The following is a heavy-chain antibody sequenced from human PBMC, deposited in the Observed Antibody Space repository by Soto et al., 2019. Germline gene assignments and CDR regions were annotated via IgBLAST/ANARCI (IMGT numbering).Heavy chain of an antibody. Sequence: EVQLVESGGGLVQPGGSQRLSCTASGFTFSTYWMSWVRQAPGKGLGWVANIKEDGSEKYYVDSVKGRFSISRDNARSSLYPQMNSLRSEDTAVYYCVRVGRLGGYWGQGTQVTVSS. V-gene: IGHV3-7*03. CDR2: IKEDGSEK. J-gene: IGHJ4*02. D-gene: IGHD3-16*01. CDR1: GFTFSTYW. CDR3: VRVGRLGGY.